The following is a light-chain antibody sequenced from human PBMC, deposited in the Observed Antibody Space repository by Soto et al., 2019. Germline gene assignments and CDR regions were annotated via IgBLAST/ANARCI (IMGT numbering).Light chain of an antibody. CDR3: QQYNNWPWT. J-gene: IGKJ1*01. CDR2: GAS. Sequence: IVLTQSPGTLSLSPGERATLSCRASQSVSNNYLAWYQQKPGQAPRRLIYGASSRATGIPDRFSGSGSGTDFTLTISSLQSEDFAVYYCQQYNNWPWTFGQGTKVDIK. CDR1: QSVSNNY. V-gene: IGKV3-20*01.